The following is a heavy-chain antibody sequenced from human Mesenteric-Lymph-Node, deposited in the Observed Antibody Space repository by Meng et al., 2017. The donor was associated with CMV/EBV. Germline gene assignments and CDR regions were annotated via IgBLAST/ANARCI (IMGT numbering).Heavy chain of an antibody. CDR2: IRYDGSNK. Sequence: GESLKISCAASGFTFSSYGMHWVRQAPGKGLEWVAFIRYDGSNKYYADSVKGRFTISRDNSKNTLYLQMNSLRAEDTAVYYCAKGPSGYPSDYWGQGTLVTVSS. V-gene: IGHV3-30*02. J-gene: IGHJ4*02. D-gene: IGHD3-22*01. CDR3: AKGPSGYPSDY. CDR1: GFTFSSYG.